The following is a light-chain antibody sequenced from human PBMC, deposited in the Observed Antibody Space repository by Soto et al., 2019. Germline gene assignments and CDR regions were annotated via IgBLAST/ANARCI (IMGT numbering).Light chain of an antibody. J-gene: IGLJ1*01. CDR2: ENN. CDR1: SSNIGNHL. Sequence: QSVLTQPPSISAAPGQKVTISCSGSSSNIGNHLVSWYQQLPGTAPKLLIYENNKRPSGIPDRFSGSKSGTSATLGITGIQTGDEADYYCGTWDSSLSAYVFGTGTKVTVL. CDR3: GTWDSSLSAYV. V-gene: IGLV1-51*02.